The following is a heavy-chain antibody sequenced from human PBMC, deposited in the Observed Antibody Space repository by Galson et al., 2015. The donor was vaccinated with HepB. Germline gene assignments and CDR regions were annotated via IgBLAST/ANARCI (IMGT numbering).Heavy chain of an antibody. Sequence: LSLTCAVSGGSISSGGYSWSWIRQPPGKGLEWIGYIYHSGSTYYNPSLKSRVTISVDRSKNQFSLKLSSVTAADTAVYYCARARRPDVWYYDSSGRGGAFDIWGQGTMVTVSS. D-gene: IGHD3-22*01. CDR3: ARARRPDVWYYDSSGRGGAFDI. CDR2: IYHSGST. V-gene: IGHV4-30-2*01. J-gene: IGHJ3*02. CDR1: GGSISSGGYS.